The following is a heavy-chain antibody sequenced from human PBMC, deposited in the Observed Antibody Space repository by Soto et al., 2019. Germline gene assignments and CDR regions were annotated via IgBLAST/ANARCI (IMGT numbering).Heavy chain of an antibody. J-gene: IGHJ5*02. V-gene: IGHV4-59*01. D-gene: IGHD3-22*01. CDR1: GGSISSYY. Sequence: QVQLQESGPGLVKPSETLSLTCTVSGGSISSYYWSWIRQPPGKGLEWIGYIYYSGSTNYNPSLKSRVTISVDTSKNQFSLKLSSVTAADTAVYYCARWYYDSSGYSGNWFDPWGLGTLVTVSS. CDR2: IYYSGST. CDR3: ARWYYDSSGYSGNWFDP.